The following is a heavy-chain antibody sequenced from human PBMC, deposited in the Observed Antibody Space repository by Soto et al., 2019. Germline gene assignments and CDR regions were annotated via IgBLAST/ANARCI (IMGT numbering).Heavy chain of an antibody. CDR2: IYYSGST. Sequence: SETLSLTCTVSGGSISSYYWSWIRQPPGKGLEWIGHIYYSGSTNYNPSLKSRVTISVDTSKNQFSLKLSSVTAADTAVYYCARGRGAVAGLLDYWGQGTLVTVSS. CDR1: GGSISSYY. V-gene: IGHV4-59*01. CDR3: ARGRGAVAGLLDY. J-gene: IGHJ4*02. D-gene: IGHD6-19*01.